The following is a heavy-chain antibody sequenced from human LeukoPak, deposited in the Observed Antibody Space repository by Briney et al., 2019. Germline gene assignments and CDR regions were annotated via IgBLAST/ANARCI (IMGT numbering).Heavy chain of an antibody. J-gene: IGHJ6*03. CDR1: GSTFSNSA. CDR2: IVVSSGNT. Sequence: GASVKLSCNASGSTFSNSAIQWVRQARGQRLERKGWIVVSSGNTNYAQTFQGRVTMTRDTSTSTVYMELSSLRSEDTAVYYCARGPRITLIRGGQWYYYLDVWGKGTTVTISS. CDR3: ARGPRITLIRGGQWYYYLDV. D-gene: IGHD3-10*01. V-gene: IGHV1-58*02.